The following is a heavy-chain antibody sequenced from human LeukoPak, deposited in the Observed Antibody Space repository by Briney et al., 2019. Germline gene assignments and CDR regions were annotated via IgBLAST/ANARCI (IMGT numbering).Heavy chain of an antibody. J-gene: IGHJ4*02. D-gene: IGHD1-1*01. CDR3: ARHETGPYFDY. V-gene: IGHV5-51*01. CDR1: GYSFTSYW. CDR2: IYPGDSDT. Sequence: GEPLKISCKGSGYSFTSYWVGWVRQMPGKGLECMGIIYPGDSDTRYSPSFQGQVTISADRSISTAYLQWSSLKASDTAMYYCARHETGPYFDYWGQGTLVTVSS.